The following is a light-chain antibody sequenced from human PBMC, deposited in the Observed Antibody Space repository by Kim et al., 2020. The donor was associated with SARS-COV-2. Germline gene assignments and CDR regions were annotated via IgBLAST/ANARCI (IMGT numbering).Light chain of an antibody. V-gene: IGLV6-57*04. J-gene: IGLJ3*02. CDR1: SGSIASKY. CDR3: QSYDNDNHGV. CDR2: GDD. Sequence: NFMLTQPHSVSESPGKTVSISCTRSSGSIASKYVQWYQRRPDSVPTTLIYGDDQRPSGVPDRFSASIDTSSNSASLIISGLKTEDEADYYCQSYDNDNHGVFGGGTQLTVL.